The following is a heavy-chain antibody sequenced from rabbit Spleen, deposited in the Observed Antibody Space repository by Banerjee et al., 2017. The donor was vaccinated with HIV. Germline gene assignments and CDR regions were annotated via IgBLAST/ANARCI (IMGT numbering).Heavy chain of an antibody. CDR1: GFSFSDYYY. J-gene: IGHJ4*01. D-gene: IGHD1-1*01. Sequence: QEQLKETGGGLVQPGGTLTLTCTVSGFSFSDYYYIYWVRQAPGKGLEWIGYIDPVFGITYYARWVNGRFTISSHNAQNTLYLQMNSLTAADTATYFCVRGASSSGYYSLWGPGTLVTVS. CDR2: IDPVFGIT. V-gene: IGHV1S43*01. CDR3: VRGASSSGYYSL.